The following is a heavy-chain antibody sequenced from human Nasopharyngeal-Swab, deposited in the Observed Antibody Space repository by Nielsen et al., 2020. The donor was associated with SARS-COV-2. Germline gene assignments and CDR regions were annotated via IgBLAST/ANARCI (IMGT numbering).Heavy chain of an antibody. CDR3: ARETLRSDFDY. V-gene: IGHV4-59*12. CDR2: IYYSGST. D-gene: IGHD5-12*01. Sequence: SETLSLTCTVSGGSISSYYWSWIRQPPGKGLEWIGYIYYSGSTNYNPSLKSRVTISVDTSKNQFSLKLSSVTAADTAVYYCARETLRSDFDYWGQGTLVTVSS. J-gene: IGHJ4*02. CDR1: GGSISSYY.